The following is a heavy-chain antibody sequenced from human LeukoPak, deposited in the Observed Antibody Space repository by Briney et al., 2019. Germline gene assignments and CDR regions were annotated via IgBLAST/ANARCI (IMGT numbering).Heavy chain of an antibody. D-gene: IGHD3-9*01. J-gene: IGHJ3*02. CDR2: IYYSGST. CDR3: ASLNYGILTGSTDAFDI. Sequence: PSETLSLTCTVSGGSISSGDYYWRWIRQPPGKGLEWIGYIYYSGSTYYNPSLKSRVTISVDTSKNQFSLKPSSVTAADTAVYYCASLNYGILTGSTDAFDIWGQGKMVTVSS. V-gene: IGHV4-30-4*01. CDR1: GGSISSGDYY.